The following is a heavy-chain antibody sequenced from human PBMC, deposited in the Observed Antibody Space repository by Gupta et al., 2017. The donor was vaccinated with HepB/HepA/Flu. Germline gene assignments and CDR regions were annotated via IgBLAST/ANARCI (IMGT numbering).Heavy chain of an antibody. J-gene: IGHJ4*02. CDR1: GFTFITYG. CDR3: ARDHCTTTSCSHYYFDF. D-gene: IGHD2-2*01. Sequence: QVQLVESGGGVVQPGRPLRLSCAASGFTFITYGMHWVRQAPGKGLEWVALISYDGSNKYFADSVKGRFTISRDNSKDTLYLQMNSLRPEDTAVYYCARDHCTTTSCSHYYFDFWGQGTLVTVSS. V-gene: IGHV3-30*03. CDR2: ISYDGSNK.